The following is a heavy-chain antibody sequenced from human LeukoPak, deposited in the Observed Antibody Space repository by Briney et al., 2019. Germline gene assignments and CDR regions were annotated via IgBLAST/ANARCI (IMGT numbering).Heavy chain of an antibody. V-gene: IGHV3-30*04. Sequence: GGSLRLSCATSGFSFYNLAFHWVRQAPGKGLEWVSLISHDGNSRKYADSVKGRFIVSRDNSKNTLYLQMNSLRSEDTAVYYCASDSAWNLHGGYLDHWGQGTLVTVSS. D-gene: IGHD2-15*01. CDR1: GFSFYNLA. CDR3: ASDSAWNLHGGYLDH. CDR2: ISHDGNSR. J-gene: IGHJ4*02.